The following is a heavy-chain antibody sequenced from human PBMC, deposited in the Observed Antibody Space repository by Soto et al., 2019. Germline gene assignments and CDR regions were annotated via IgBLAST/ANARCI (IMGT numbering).Heavy chain of an antibody. CDR3: ARGKGPYYYDSSGYYPVDY. Sequence: SETLSLTCTVSGGSISSYYWSWIRQPPGKGLEWIGYIYYSGSTNYNPSLKSRVTISVDTSKNQFSLKLSSVTAADTTVYYCARGKGPYYYDSSGYYPVDYWGQGTLVTVSS. CDR2: IYYSGST. D-gene: IGHD3-22*01. V-gene: IGHV4-59*01. CDR1: GGSISSYY. J-gene: IGHJ4*02.